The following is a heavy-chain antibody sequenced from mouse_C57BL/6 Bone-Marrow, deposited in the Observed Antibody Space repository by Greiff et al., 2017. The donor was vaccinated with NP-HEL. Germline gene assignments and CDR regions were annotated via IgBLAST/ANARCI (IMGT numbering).Heavy chain of an antibody. Sequence: VKLVESGAELVRPGASVKLSCKASGYTFTDYYINWVKQRPGQGLEWIARIYPGSGNTYYNEKFKGKATLTAEKSSSTAYMQLSSLTSDDSAVYFCARMLRLRAMDYWGQGTSVTVSS. V-gene: IGHV1-76*01. D-gene: IGHD3-2*02. CDR2: IYPGSGNT. J-gene: IGHJ4*01. CDR3: ARMLRLRAMDY. CDR1: GYTFTDYY.